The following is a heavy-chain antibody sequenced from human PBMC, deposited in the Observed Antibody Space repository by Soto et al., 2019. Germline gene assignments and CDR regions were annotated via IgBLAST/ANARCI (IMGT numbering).Heavy chain of an antibody. CDR1: GFTFSSYN. CDR2: ITSSGYYM. V-gene: IGHV3-21*01. J-gene: IGHJ6*02. CDR3: ARVERDYYAMDV. Sequence: EVQLVESGGGLVKPGGSLRLSCAAFGFTFSSYNMNWVRQAPGKGLEWVSLITSSGYYMYYADSLKGRFTISRDNAKNSLYLQMNSLRAEDTAVYYCARVERDYYAMDVWCQGTTVTVSS. D-gene: IGHD1-1*01.